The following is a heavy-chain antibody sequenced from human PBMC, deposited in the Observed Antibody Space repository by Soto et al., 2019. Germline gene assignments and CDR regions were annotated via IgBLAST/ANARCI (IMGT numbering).Heavy chain of an antibody. D-gene: IGHD6-19*01. Sequence: QVQLQQWGAGLLKPSETLSLTCAVYGGSFSGYYWSWIRQPPGKGLEWIGEINHSGSTNYNPSLKSRVTISVDTSKNQFSLKLSSVTAADTAVYYCARGPPNIAVAGTVGFDYWGQGTLVTVSS. CDR1: GGSFSGYY. CDR2: INHSGST. V-gene: IGHV4-34*01. J-gene: IGHJ4*02. CDR3: ARGPPNIAVAGTVGFDY.